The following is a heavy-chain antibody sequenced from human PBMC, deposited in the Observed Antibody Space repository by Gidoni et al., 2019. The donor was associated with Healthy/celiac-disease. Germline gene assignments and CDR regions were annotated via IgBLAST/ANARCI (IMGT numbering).Heavy chain of an antibody. V-gene: IGHV3-7*01. CDR2: IKQDGSEK. D-gene: IGHD6-19*01. CDR1: GFTFSSYW. J-gene: IGHJ4*02. Sequence: EVQLVESVGGLVQPGGSLRLSCAASGFTFSSYWMSWVRQAPGKGLEWVANIKQDGSEKYYVDSVKGRFTSSSDNAKNSLYLQMNSLRAEDTAVYYCARDLRVAAPFDYWGQGTLVTVSS. CDR3: ARDLRVAAPFDY.